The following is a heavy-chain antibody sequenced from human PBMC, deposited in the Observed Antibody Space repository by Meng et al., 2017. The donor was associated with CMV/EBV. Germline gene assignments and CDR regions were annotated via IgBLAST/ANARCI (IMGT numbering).Heavy chain of an antibody. V-gene: IGHV4-34*01. J-gene: IGHJ4*02. CDR3: ARESMVRGED. CDR2: INHSGST. CDR1: GGYLMCYY. Sequence: GLVTLSATLSLTCAVYGGYLMCYYWSWLRQPPGKGLEWIGEINHSGSTNYTPSLKSRVTISVDTSKNQFSLKLSSVTAADTAVYYCARESMVRGEDWGQGTLVTVSS. D-gene: IGHD3-10*01.